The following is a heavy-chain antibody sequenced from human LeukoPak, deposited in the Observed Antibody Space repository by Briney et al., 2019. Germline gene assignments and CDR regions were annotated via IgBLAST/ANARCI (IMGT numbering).Heavy chain of an antibody. CDR1: GYTFIGYY. CDR2: INPSSGGT. J-gene: IGHJ4*02. D-gene: IGHD3-10*01. V-gene: IGHV1-2*06. CDR3: ARGPSGSDY. Sequence: ASVKVSCKVSGYTFIGYYMQWVRQAPGQWLEWMGRINPSSGGTNYAQKFQGRVTMTRDTSINTAYLDLSSLRSDDTAVYYCARGPSGSDYWGQGTLVIVSS.